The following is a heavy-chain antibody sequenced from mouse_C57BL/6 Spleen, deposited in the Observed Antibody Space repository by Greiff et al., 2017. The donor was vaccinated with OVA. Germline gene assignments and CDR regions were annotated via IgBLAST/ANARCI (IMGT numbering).Heavy chain of an antibody. Sequence: EVQLQQSGPGLVKPSQSLSLTCSVTGYSITSGYYWNWIRQFPGNKLEWMGYISYDGSNNYNPSLKNRISITRDTSKNQFFLKLNSVTTEDTATYYCAREDYDSAMDYWGQGTSVTVSS. J-gene: IGHJ4*01. CDR3: AREDYDSAMDY. CDR2: ISYDGSN. V-gene: IGHV3-6*01. D-gene: IGHD2-4*01. CDR1: GYSITSGYY.